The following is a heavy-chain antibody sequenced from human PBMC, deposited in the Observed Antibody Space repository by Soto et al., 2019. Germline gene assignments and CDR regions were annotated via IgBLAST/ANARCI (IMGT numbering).Heavy chain of an antibody. D-gene: IGHD1-26*01. CDR3: ARADRGAFER. V-gene: IGHV3-74*01. CDR1: GFTFSYYW. CDR2: IHSDGSST. Sequence: EVQLVESGGGLVQPGESLRLSCAASGFTFSYYWMHWVRQAPGKGLVWVSRIHSDGSSTTYADSVKGRFTISRDSARNTVNLQWNCLRVEDTAVYYCARADRGAFERWGQGTVVTVSS. J-gene: IGHJ3*01.